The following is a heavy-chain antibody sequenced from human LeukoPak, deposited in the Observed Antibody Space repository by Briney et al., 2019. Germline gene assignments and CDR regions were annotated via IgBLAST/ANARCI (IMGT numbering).Heavy chain of an antibody. CDR2: INHRGST. J-gene: IGHJ5*02. Sequence: PSETLSLTCAVYGGSFSGYYWSWIRQPPGKGLEWIGEINHRGSTNYNPSLKSRVTISVDTSKNKFSLKLRSVTAADKDVYYCAREGNIVLMVYAKNWFDPWGQGTLVTVSS. D-gene: IGHD2-8*01. V-gene: IGHV4-34*01. CDR1: GGSFSGYY. CDR3: AREGNIVLMVYAKNWFDP.